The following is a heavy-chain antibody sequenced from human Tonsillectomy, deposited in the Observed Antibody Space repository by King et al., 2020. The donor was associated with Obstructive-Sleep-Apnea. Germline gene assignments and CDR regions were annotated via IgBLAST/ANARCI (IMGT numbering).Heavy chain of an antibody. Sequence: VQLQESGPGLVKPSQTLSLTCTVSGGSISSGDDYWRWIRQPPGKGLGWIVYIYDSGSTYSNPSLMRRVTILVATSKNQFSLKVSSVTAADTAVYYCARDNIAVVRGVRYYYGMDVWGQGTTVTVSS. CDR2: IYDSGST. D-gene: IGHD3-10*01. CDR1: GGSISSGDDY. V-gene: IGHV4-30-4*01. J-gene: IGHJ6*02. CDR3: ARDNIAVVRGVRYYYGMDV.